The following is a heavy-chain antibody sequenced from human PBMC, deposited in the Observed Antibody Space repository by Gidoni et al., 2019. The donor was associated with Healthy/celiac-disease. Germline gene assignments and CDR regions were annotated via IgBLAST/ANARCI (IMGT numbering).Heavy chain of an antibody. D-gene: IGHD3-3*01. CDR2: IKQDGSEK. V-gene: IGHV3-7*03. CDR1: GFTFSSYW. CDR3: ARDTSAYYDFWSGDY. J-gene: IGHJ4*02. Sequence: EVQLVESGGGLVQPGGSLRLSCAASGFTFSSYWMSWVRQAPGKGLEWVANIKQDGSEKYYVDSVKGRFTIYRDNAKNSLYLQMNSLRAEDTAVYYCARDTSAYYDFWSGDYWGQGTLVTVSS.